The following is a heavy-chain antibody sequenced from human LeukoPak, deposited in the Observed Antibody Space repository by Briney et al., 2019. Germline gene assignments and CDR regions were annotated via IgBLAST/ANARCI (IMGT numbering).Heavy chain of an antibody. V-gene: IGHV4-59*08. Sequence: SETLSLTCTVSGCSISSYYWSWIRQPPGKGLEWIGYIYYSWSTSYNPSLKSRVTISVDTSKNQFSLKLSSVTAADTAVYYCARTPVVAATYYFDYWGQGTLVTASS. CDR3: ARTPVVAATYYFDY. J-gene: IGHJ4*02. D-gene: IGHD2-15*01. CDR2: IYYSWST. CDR1: GCSISSYY.